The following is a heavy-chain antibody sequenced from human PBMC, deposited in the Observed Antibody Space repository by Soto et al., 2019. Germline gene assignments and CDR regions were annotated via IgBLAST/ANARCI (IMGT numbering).Heavy chain of an antibody. CDR3: ARDRLRGYDSSGFYS. Sequence: SETLSLTCAVSGYSISSSNWWGWIRQPPGKGLEWIGYIYYSGSTYYNPSLKSRVTMTTATSTNTVFLELRSLKSDDTAIYYCARDRLRGYDSSGFYSWGQGTMVTVSS. V-gene: IGHV4-28*03. J-gene: IGHJ4*02. CDR2: IYYSGST. CDR1: GYSISSSNW. D-gene: IGHD3-22*01.